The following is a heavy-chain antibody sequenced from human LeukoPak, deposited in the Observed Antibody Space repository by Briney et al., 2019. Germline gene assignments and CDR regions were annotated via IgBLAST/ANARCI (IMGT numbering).Heavy chain of an antibody. V-gene: IGHV3-11*01. D-gene: IGHD1-1*01. CDR1: GFTFSDYY. Sequence: GGSLRLSCVASGFTFSDYYMSWIRQAPGKGLEWVSYISSSGSTIYYADSVKGRFTISRDNSKSTLYLQMNSLRVDDTAVYYCAKDWYNSLNYFDYWGQGSLVTVSS. J-gene: IGHJ4*02. CDR2: ISSSGSTI. CDR3: AKDWYNSLNYFDY.